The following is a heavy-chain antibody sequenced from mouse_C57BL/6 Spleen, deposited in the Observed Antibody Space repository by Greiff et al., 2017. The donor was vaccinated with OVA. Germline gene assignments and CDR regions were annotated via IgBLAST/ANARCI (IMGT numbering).Heavy chain of an antibody. CDR1: GFTFSDYG. CDR2: ISSGSSTI. CDR3: ASQYYGSSYGFDY. J-gene: IGHJ2*01. Sequence: DVMLVESGGGLVKPGGSLKLSCAASGFTFSDYGMHWVRQAPEKGLEWVAYISSGSSTIYYADTVKGRFTISRDNAKNTLFLQMTSLRSEDTAMYYCASQYYGSSYGFDYWGQGTTLTVSS. D-gene: IGHD1-1*01. V-gene: IGHV5-17*01.